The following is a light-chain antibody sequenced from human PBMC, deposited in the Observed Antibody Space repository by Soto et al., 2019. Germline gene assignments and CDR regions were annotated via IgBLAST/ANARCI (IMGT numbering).Light chain of an antibody. CDR1: QSVGSS. V-gene: IGKV3-15*01. CDR3: QQYNNWWT. Sequence: EIMMTQSPATLSVSPGERATLSCRASQSVGSSLAWYQQKPGQAPRLLIYGASTRATGIPARFSGSGSGTEFTLTINSLQSEDFAVYYCQQYNNWWTFGQGTKV. J-gene: IGKJ1*01. CDR2: GAS.